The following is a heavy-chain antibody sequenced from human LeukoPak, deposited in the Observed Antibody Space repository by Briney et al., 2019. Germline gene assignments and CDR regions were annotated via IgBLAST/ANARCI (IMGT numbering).Heavy chain of an antibody. CDR2: IYHTGNT. J-gene: IGHJ6*03. D-gene: IGHD2-15*01. CDR3: ARERWGVVAASTYYYFYIDV. Sequence: SETLSLTCAVSGDSVSTTNWWSWVRQTPGKGLQWIGEIYHTGNTNYNPSLRSRVNMSVDKPNNQFSLTLTSVTAADTAVYYCARERWGVVAASTYYYFYIDVWGKGTAVTVSS. V-gene: IGHV4-4*02. CDR1: GDSVSTTNW.